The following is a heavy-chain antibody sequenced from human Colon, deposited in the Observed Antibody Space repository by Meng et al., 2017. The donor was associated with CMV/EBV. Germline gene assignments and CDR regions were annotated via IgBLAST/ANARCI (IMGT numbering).Heavy chain of an antibody. V-gene: IGHV3-53*01. J-gene: IGHJ4*02. D-gene: IGHD1-26*01. CDR2: IYDGGYT. Sequence: GGSLRLSCAASGFSVSNNHVNWVRQVPGKGLEWVTVIYDGGYTGYTDSVKGRFAISRDDSNNRVYLQMNSLRAEDTAMYFCHGFGGYSYWGQGTLVTVSS. CDR3: HGFGGYSY. CDR1: GFSVSNNH.